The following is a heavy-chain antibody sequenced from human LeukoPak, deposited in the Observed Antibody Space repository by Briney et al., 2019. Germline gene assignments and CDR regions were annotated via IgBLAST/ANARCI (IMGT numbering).Heavy chain of an antibody. D-gene: IGHD3-3*01. J-gene: IGHJ6*02. CDR3: AKSTGRFLEWLTPNNYYYYVMDV. CDR1: GFTFSSYA. CDR2: ISGSGGST. V-gene: IGHV3-23*01. Sequence: GGSLRLSCAASGFTFSSYAMSWVRQAPGKGLEWVSAISGSGGSTYYADSVKGRFTISRDNFKNTLYLQMNSLRAEDTAVYHCAKSTGRFLEWLTPNNYYYYVMDVWGQGTTVTVSS.